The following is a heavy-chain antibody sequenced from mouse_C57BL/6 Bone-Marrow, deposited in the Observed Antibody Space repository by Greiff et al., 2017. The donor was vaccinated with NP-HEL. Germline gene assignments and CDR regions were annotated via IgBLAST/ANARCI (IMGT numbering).Heavy chain of an antibody. V-gene: IGHV1-26*01. CDR2: INPNNGGT. Sequence: EVQLQQSGPELVKPGASVKISCKASGYTFTDYYMNWVKQSHGKSLEWIGDINPNNGGTSYNQKFKGKATLTVDKSSSTAYMELRSLTSEDSAVYYCARYARDAPSSGRRRDYYAMDYWGQGTSVTVSS. CDR3: ARYARDAPSSGRRRDYYAMDY. CDR1: GYTFTDYY. D-gene: IGHD3-1*01. J-gene: IGHJ4*01.